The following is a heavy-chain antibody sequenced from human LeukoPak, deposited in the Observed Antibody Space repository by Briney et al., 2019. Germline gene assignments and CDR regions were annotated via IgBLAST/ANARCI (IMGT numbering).Heavy chain of an antibody. CDR2: ISDSGGST. Sequence: HSGGSLRLSCAASGFTFSSYAMSWVRQAPGKGLEWVSGISDSGGSTFYADSVTGRFTISRDNSKNMLYLQMDSLRAEDTAVYYCAKAVPVGRGAGTAYYYYYGMDVWGQGTTVTVSS. CDR3: AKAVPVGRGAGTAYYYYYGMDV. D-gene: IGHD6-19*01. V-gene: IGHV3-23*01. CDR1: GFTFSSYA. J-gene: IGHJ6*02.